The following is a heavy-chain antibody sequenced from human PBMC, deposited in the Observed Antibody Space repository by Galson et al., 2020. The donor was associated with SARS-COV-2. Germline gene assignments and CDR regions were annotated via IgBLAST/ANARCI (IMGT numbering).Heavy chain of an antibody. Sequence: GESLKISCAASGFTFSSYDMHWVRQAPGKGLEWVAVISYNGSNKYYADSVKGRFTISRDNSKNTLYLQMNSLRAEDTAVYYCAREHVWGYRLYFYGMDGWGQGVTGTVSS. CDR3: AREHVWGYRLYFYGMDG. CDR1: GFTFSSYD. D-gene: IGHD3-16*01. CDR2: ISYNGSNK. V-gene: IGHV3-30*03. J-gene: IGHJ6*02.